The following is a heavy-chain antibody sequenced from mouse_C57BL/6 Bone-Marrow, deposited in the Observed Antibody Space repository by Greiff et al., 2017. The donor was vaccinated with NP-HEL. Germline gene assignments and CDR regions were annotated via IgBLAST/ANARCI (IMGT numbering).Heavy chain of an antibody. J-gene: IGHJ4*01. CDR3: ARVRGTVVANYYAMDY. CDR1: GYTFTSYR. Sequence: VQLQQPGAELVKPGASVKMSCKASGYTFTSYRITWVKQRPGQGLEWIGDIYPGSGSTNYNEKFKSKATLTVDTSSSTAYMQLSSLTSEDSAVYYCARVRGTVVANYYAMDYWGQGTSVTVSS. V-gene: IGHV1-55*01. CDR2: IYPGSGST. D-gene: IGHD1-1*01.